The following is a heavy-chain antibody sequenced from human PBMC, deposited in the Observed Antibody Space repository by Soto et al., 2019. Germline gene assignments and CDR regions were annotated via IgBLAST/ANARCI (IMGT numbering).Heavy chain of an antibody. D-gene: IGHD2-15*01. J-gene: IGHJ4*02. V-gene: IGHV4-39*01. CDR1: GGSIISSSYY. CDR2: IYYSGST. Sequence: SETLSLTCTVSGGSIISSSYYWVWIRQPPGKGLEWIGSIYYSGSTYYNPSLKSRVTISVDTSKNQFSLKLSSVTAADTAVYYCARQAEVVTSPGGFDYWGQGTLVTVSS. CDR3: ARQAEVVTSPGGFDY.